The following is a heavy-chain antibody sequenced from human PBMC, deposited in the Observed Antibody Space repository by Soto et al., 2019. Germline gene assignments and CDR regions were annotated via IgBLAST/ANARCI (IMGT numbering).Heavy chain of an antibody. J-gene: IGHJ6*02. CDR3: ARDPYDILTGYYLGYYYYGMDV. Sequence: QVPLVESGGGVVQPGRSLRLSCAASGFTFSSYGMHWVRQAPGKGLEWVADIWYDGSNKYYADSVKGRFTISRDNSKNTLYLQMNSLRAEDTAVYYCARDPYDILTGYYLGYYYYGMDVWGQGTTVTVSS. CDR2: IWYDGSNK. CDR1: GFTFSSYG. D-gene: IGHD3-9*01. V-gene: IGHV3-33*01.